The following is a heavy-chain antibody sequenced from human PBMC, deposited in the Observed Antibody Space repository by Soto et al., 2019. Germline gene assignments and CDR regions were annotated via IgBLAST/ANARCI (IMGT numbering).Heavy chain of an antibody. J-gene: IGHJ6*02. D-gene: IGHD3-16*01. V-gene: IGHV4-59*01. CDR3: ARDMMGTHYYYSGLDV. CDR1: GGSISSYY. Sequence: QVQLQESGPGLVKPSETLSLTCTVSGGSISSYYWSWIRQPPGKGLEWIGYIYYSGSTNYNPSLKSRATTSVYTXKXKFSLEVSSVTAADTAVYYCARDMMGTHYYYSGLDVWGPGTTVTVSS. CDR2: IYYSGST.